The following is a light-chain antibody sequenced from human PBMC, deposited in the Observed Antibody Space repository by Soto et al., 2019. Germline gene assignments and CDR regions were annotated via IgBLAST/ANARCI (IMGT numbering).Light chain of an antibody. CDR3: AAWYDSRSGLYV. J-gene: IGLJ1*01. Sequence: QSVLTQPPSASGTPGQRVTNSCAGSSSNIGSNYVYWYQQLPGTAPKLLIYRNNQRPSGVPDRFSGSKSGTSASLAISGLRPEDEADYDCAAWYDSRSGLYVYGPASPVT. V-gene: IGLV1-47*01. CDR1: SSNIGSNY. CDR2: RNN.